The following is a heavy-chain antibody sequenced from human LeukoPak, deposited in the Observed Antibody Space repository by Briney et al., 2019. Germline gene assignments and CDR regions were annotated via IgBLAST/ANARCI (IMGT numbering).Heavy chain of an antibody. CDR2: ISGSGGST. V-gene: IGHV3-23*01. Sequence: PGGSLRLSCAASGFTFSSYAMSWVRQAPGKGLEWVSAISGSGGSTYYADSVKRRFTISRDNSKNTLYLQMNSLRAEATAVYYRAKDLQWLDKTYFDYWGQGTLVTVSS. J-gene: IGHJ4*02. CDR1: GFTFSSYA. CDR3: AKDLQWLDKTYFDY. D-gene: IGHD6-19*01.